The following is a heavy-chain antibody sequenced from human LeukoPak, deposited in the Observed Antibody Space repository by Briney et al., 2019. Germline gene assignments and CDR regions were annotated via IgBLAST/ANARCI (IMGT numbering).Heavy chain of an antibody. Sequence: GGSLRLSCAASGFTFSSNAVNWVRQAPGKGLEWVSGISGSGGNTYSADSVKGRFTISRDNSKKTVYLQMNSLRAEDTAVYYCAKDRGLVGSTPSNFDYWGQGTLVTVST. CDR3: AKDRGLVGSTPSNFDY. CDR2: ISGSGGNT. V-gene: IGHV3-23*01. CDR1: GFTFSSNA. J-gene: IGHJ4*02. D-gene: IGHD1-26*01.